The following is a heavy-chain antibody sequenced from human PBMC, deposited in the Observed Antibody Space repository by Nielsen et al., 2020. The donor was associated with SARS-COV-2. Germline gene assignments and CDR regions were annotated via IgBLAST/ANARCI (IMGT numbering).Heavy chain of an antibody. Sequence: GESLKISCAASGFTFSSYSMNWVRQAPGKGLEWVAVISYDGSNKYYADSVKGRFTISRDNSKNTLYLQMNSLRAEDTAVYYCAKESSLISLERNDYYFDYWGQGTLVTVSS. J-gene: IGHJ4*02. CDR1: GFTFSSYS. CDR3: AKESSLISLERNDYYFDY. D-gene: IGHD3-16*02. V-gene: IGHV3-30*18. CDR2: ISYDGSNK.